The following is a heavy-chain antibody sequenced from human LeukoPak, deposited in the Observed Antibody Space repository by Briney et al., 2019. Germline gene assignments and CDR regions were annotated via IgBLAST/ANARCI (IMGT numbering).Heavy chain of an antibody. J-gene: IGHJ6*03. Sequence: SVKVSCKASGGTFSSYAISWVRQAPGQGLEWMGGIIPIFGTADYAQKFQGRVTITADKSTSTAYMELSSLRSEDTAVYYCARGGTMVRGVTTTYYYYYMDVWGKGTTVTISS. CDR3: ARGGTMVRGVTTTYYYYYMDV. V-gene: IGHV1-69*06. CDR1: GGTFSSYA. D-gene: IGHD3-10*01. CDR2: IIPIFGTA.